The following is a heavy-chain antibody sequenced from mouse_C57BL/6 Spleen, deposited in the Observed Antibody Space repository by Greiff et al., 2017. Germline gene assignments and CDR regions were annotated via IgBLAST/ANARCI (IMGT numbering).Heavy chain of an antibody. Sequence: VQLQQSGAELARPGASVKLSCKASGYTFTSYGISWVKQRTGQGLEWIGEIYPRSGNTYYNEKFKGKATLTADKSSSTAYMELRSLTSEDSAVYFCAIYYGSSEGFAYWGQGTLVTVSA. CDR2: IYPRSGNT. CDR1: GYTFTSYG. V-gene: IGHV1-81*01. D-gene: IGHD1-1*01. J-gene: IGHJ3*01. CDR3: AIYYGSSEGFAY.